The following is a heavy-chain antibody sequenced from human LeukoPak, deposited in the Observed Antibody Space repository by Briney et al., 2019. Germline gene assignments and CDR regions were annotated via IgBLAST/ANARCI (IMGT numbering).Heavy chain of an antibody. CDR3: ARGITMVRRVNCDI. D-gene: IGHD3-10*01. Sequence: GRSLRLSCAASGFTFSSYAMHWVRQAPGKGLERVAVISYDGSNKYYADSVKGRFTISRDNSKNTLYPQMNSLRAEDTAVYYCARGITMVRRVNCDIWGQGTMVTVSS. CDR1: GFTFSSYA. J-gene: IGHJ3*02. V-gene: IGHV3-30*04. CDR2: ISYDGSNK.